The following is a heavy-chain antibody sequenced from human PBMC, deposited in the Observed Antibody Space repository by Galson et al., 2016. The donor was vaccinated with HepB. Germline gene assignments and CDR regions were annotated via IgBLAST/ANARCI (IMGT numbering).Heavy chain of an antibody. Sequence: SLRLSCAASRFTLSNYSMSWIRQTPGMGLEWVSASSASGRSTFYADSVKGRFTVSRDISKNTVYLQMTALKAEDTAVYYCARASHYENIGFFDDLWGRGTMVAVSS. CDR1: RFTLSNYS. CDR2: SSASGRST. J-gene: IGHJ2*01. D-gene: IGHD3-22*01. V-gene: IGHV3-23*01. CDR3: ARASHYENIGFFDDL.